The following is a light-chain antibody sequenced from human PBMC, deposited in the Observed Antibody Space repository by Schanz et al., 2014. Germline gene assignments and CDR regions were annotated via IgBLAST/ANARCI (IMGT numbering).Light chain of an antibody. V-gene: IGLV2-23*01. CDR1: SSDVGSYSL. Sequence: QSALTQPASVSGSPGQSITISCTGTSSDVGSYSLVSWCQQHPGKAPKLMIYEAIKRPSGVSNRFSGSKSGNTASLTISGLQAEDEADYYCCSYADGSTLYVFGNGTKVTVL. CDR2: EAI. J-gene: IGLJ1*01. CDR3: CSYADGSTLYV.